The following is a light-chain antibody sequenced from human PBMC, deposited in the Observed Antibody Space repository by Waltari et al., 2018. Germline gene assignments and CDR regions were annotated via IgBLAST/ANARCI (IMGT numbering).Light chain of an antibody. Sequence: QTVVTQAPSLSASPGRTVSLPCALSSGSVSPTSYASGYQQTPGQAPRTLVYKTNTRSSGVPDRFSGSILGNKAALTITGAQADDESDYYCLLYMGSGIWVFGGGTKLTVL. CDR1: SGSVSPTSY. J-gene: IGLJ3*02. V-gene: IGLV8-61*01. CDR3: LLYMGSGIWV. CDR2: KTN.